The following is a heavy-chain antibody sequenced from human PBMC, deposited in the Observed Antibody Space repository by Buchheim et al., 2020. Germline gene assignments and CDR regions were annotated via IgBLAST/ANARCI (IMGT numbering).Heavy chain of an antibody. V-gene: IGHV3-30-3*02. CDR3: AKPTVTESTRYFDS. CDR1: GFTFSAYS. Sequence: QVQLVESGGGVVQPGTSLRLSCAASGFTFSAYSVHWVRQAPGKGLVWVAVISNDGYDIYYVDPVKGRFSISRDNSHNTLFLQMNSLRVDDTALYYCAKPTVTESTRYFDSWGQGTL. J-gene: IGHJ4*02. D-gene: IGHD4-17*01. CDR2: ISNDGYDI.